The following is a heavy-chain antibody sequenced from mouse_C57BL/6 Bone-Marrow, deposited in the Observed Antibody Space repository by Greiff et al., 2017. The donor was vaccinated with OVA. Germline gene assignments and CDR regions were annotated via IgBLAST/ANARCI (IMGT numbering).Heavy chain of an antibody. CDR2: LNPSSGYT. CDR3: ARSDTTVVPPFAY. Sequence: QVQLQPSGAELAKPGASVKLSCKASGYTFTSYWMPWVKQRPGPGLAWIGYLNPSSGYTKYNEKFKDKATLTADKSSSTAYMQLSSLTYEDSAVYYCARSDTTVVPPFAYWGQGTLVTVSA. D-gene: IGHD1-1*01. CDR1: GYTFTSYW. J-gene: IGHJ3*01. V-gene: IGHV1-7*01.